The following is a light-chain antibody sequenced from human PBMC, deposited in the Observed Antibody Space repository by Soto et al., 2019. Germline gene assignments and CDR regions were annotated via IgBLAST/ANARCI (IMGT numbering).Light chain of an antibody. CDR2: DVT. CDR3: SSYSTSSTPSYV. J-gene: IGLJ1*01. Sequence: TKLASWPGPPGNSIPIPSTGTSSNVGGYNYFSWYQQHPGKAPKLMIYDVTNRPSGVSNRFSGSKSGNTASLTISGLQAEDEADYYCSSYSTSSTPSYVFGTGTKVTVL. V-gene: IGLV2-14*01. CDR1: SSNVGGYNY.